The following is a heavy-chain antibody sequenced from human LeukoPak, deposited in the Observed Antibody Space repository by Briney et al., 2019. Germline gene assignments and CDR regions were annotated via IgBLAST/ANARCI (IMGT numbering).Heavy chain of an antibody. CDR2: ISAYNGHT. CDR3: ARDMGSGSLHY. V-gene: IGHV1-18*01. D-gene: IGHD1-26*01. Sequence: ASVKVSCKASGYTFTRYGFSWVRQAPGHGLEWMGWISAYNGHTNYAQTFQGRVTITRDTSASTAYMELSSLRPEDTAMYYCARDMGSGSLHYWGQGTLVTVSS. CDR1: GYTFTRYG. J-gene: IGHJ4*02.